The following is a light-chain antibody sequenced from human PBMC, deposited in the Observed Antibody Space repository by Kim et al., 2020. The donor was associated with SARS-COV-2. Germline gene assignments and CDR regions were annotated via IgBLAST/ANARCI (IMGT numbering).Light chain of an antibody. CDR3: QQYSSYYT. CDR2: DVS. Sequence: LSASVGDRVTITCRASQSISNWLAWFQQKPGKAPKLLIYDVSNLQSGVPSRFSGSGSGTEFTLTISSLQPDDFATYYCQQYSSYYTFGQGTKLEI. J-gene: IGKJ2*01. CDR1: QSISNW. V-gene: IGKV1-5*01.